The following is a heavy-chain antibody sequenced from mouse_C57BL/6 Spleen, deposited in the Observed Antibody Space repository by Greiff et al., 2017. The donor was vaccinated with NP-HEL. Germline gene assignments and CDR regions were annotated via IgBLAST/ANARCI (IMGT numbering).Heavy chain of an antibody. Sequence: QVQLQQSGAELVKPGASVKISCKASGYAFSSYWMNWVKQRPGKGLEWIGQIYPGDGDTNYNGKFKGKATLTADKSSSTAYMQLSSLTSEDSAVYFCARSAPYYSNYWYFDVWGTGTTVTVSS. CDR1: GYAFSSYW. CDR2: IYPGDGDT. J-gene: IGHJ1*03. D-gene: IGHD2-5*01. CDR3: ARSAPYYSNYWYFDV. V-gene: IGHV1-80*01.